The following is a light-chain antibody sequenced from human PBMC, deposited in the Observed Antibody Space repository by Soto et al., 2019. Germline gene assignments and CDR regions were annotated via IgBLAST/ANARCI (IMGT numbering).Light chain of an antibody. CDR2: EVS. CDR3: SSFAGSNVV. V-gene: IGLV2-8*01. CDR1: SSDVGGYNY. J-gene: IGLJ2*01. Sequence: QSVLTQPPSASGSPGQSVTISCTGTSSDVGGYNYVSWYQQHPGKAPKLMISEVSKRPSGVPDRFSVSKSGNTASLSVSGLLAEDEADDYCSSFAGSNVVFGGGTKVTVL.